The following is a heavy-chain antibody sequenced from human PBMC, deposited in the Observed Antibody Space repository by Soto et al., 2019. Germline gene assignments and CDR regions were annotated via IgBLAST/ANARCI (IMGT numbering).Heavy chain of an antibody. Sequence: VASVKVSCKVSGYTLTELSMHWVRQAPGKGLEWVGGFDPEDGETIYAQKFQGRVTMTEDTSTDTAYMELSSLRSEDTAVYYCATGGNSSGYYYYYGMDVWGQGTTVTVSS. V-gene: IGHV1-24*01. CDR1: GYTLTELS. J-gene: IGHJ6*02. CDR2: FDPEDGET. D-gene: IGHD3-22*01. CDR3: ATGGNSSGYYYYYGMDV.